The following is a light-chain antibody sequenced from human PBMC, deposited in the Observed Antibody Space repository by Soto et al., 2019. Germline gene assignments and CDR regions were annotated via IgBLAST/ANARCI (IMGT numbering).Light chain of an antibody. V-gene: IGLV2-8*01. CDR2: EVS. CDR3: SSFAGTNSFV. Sequence: QSALTQPPAASGSPGQSVTISCTGTSSDVGGYNYVSWYQQRPGKAPKLIIYEVSKRPSGVPDRVFGSKSGNTASLTVSGLQTEDEADYYCSSFAGTNSFVFGTGTKVNVL. J-gene: IGLJ1*01. CDR1: SSDVGGYNY.